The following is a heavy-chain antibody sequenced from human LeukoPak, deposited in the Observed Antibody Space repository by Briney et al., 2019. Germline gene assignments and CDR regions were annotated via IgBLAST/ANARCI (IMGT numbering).Heavy chain of an antibody. CDR1: GFTFDDYA. D-gene: IGHD2-2*02. J-gene: IGHJ6*02. CDR3: ARDPGSLPAAIGYCCYGMDV. CDR2: ISWNSGNI. V-gene: IGHV3-9*01. Sequence: GGSLILSCAASGFTFDDYAMHWVRQAPGKGLEWVSGISWNSGNIGYADSVKGRFTISRDNAKNSPYLQMNSLRAEDTALYYCARDPGSLPAAIGYCCYGMDVWGQGTTVTVSS.